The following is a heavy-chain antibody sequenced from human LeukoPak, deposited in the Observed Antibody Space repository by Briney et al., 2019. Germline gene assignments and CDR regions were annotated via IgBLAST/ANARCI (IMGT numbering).Heavy chain of an antibody. CDR1: GFTFSSYG. D-gene: IGHD3-16*01. V-gene: IGHV3-30*18. Sequence: GRSLRLSCAASGFTFSSYGMHWVRQAPGKGLEWVAVISYDGSNKYYADSVKGRFTISRDNSKNPLYLQMNSLRAEDTAVYYCAKERLPTIWGQGTMVTVSS. CDR2: ISYDGSNK. CDR3: AKERLPTI. J-gene: IGHJ3*02.